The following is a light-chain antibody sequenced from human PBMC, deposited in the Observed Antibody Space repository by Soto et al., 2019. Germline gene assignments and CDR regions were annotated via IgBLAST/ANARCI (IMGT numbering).Light chain of an antibody. Sequence: QSVLTQPASVSGSPGQAITISCTGTSSDVGGYNYVSWYQQHPGKAPKLIIYEVSNRPSGVSHHFSGSKFGNTASLTISGLRAEDEADYYCSSYTASSTLEVFGTGTKVTVL. CDR3: SSYTASSTLEV. CDR1: SSDVGGYNY. J-gene: IGLJ1*01. CDR2: EVS. V-gene: IGLV2-14*01.